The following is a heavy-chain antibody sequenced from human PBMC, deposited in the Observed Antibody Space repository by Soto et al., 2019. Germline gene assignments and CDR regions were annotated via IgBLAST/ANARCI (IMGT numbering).Heavy chain of an antibody. CDR2: VNRGASSL. Sequence: GGALRLSCAASGFSLNDHGVNWVRQAPGKGLEWISSVNRGASSLYYAESVKGRLTMSRDDAKNSVYLQMNSLRDEDTAAYYCARQINWRDGGAWGQGTQXTVSS. CDR1: GFSLNDHG. V-gene: IGHV3-48*02. D-gene: IGHD3-16*01. CDR3: ARQINWRDGGA. J-gene: IGHJ5*02.